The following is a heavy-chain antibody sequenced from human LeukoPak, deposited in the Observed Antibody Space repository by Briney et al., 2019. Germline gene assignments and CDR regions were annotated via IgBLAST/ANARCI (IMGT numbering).Heavy chain of an antibody. D-gene: IGHD3-10*01. Sequence: PGGSLRLSCTTSGFIFGDYNMNWVRQAPGKGLEWVGYIRAKIHDGTTDFAASVKGRFTISRDDSKSIAYLQMTSLKSGDTAVYYCSRGQKDPYGPEFDYCGPGTLVTVSS. J-gene: IGHJ4*02. CDR2: IRAKIHDGTT. CDR1: GFIFGDYN. V-gene: IGHV3-49*04. CDR3: SRGQKDPYGPEFDY.